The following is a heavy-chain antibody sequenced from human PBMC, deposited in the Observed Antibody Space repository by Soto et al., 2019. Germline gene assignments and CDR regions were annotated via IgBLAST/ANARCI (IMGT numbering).Heavy chain of an antibody. V-gene: IGHV4-61*01. CDR1: GGSVSSGSYY. Sequence: PSDTLSLTCTVSGGSVSSGSYYWSWIRQPPGKGLEWIGYIYYSGSTNYNPSLKSRVTISVDTSKNQFSLKLSSVTAADTAVYYCARVLAGLDYWGQGTLVTVSS. CDR3: ARVLAGLDY. D-gene: IGHD3-9*01. J-gene: IGHJ4*02. CDR2: IYYSGST.